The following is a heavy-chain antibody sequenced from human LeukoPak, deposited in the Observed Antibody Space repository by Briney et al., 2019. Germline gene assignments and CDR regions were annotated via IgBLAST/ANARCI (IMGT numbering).Heavy chain of an antibody. Sequence: PSETLSLTCTVSGGSISSSRYYWGWIRQPPGKGLEWIGSIYYSGSTNYNPSLKSRVTISVDTSKNQFSLKLSSVTAADTAVYYCARDKYSGSSDGAFDIWGQGTMVTVSS. J-gene: IGHJ3*02. CDR1: GGSISSSRYY. CDR3: ARDKYSGSSDGAFDI. V-gene: IGHV4-39*07. CDR2: IYYSGST. D-gene: IGHD1-26*01.